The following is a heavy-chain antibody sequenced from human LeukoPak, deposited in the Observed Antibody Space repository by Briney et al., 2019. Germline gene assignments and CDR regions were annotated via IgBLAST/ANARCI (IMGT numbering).Heavy chain of an antibody. CDR1: GGSISSKTHY. J-gene: IGHJ4*02. CDR2: VFYNGNT. D-gene: IGHD3-22*01. Sequence: SETLSLTCTVSGGSISSKTHYWACIRQTPGKGLEWIGSVFYNGNTYYNPSLKSRVTISVDTAKNQFSLRLSSVTAADTAVCYCAKHGEDSSGYYADFFDHCGQGTLVTVSS. V-gene: IGHV4-39*01. CDR3: AKHGEDSSGYYADFFDH.